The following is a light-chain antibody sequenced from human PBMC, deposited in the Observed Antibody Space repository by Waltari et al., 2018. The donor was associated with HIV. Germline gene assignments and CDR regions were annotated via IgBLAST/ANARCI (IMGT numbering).Light chain of an antibody. Sequence: QSALTQPPSASGSLGQSVTISCTGTSTDVPPYNYVSWYQQHPGEAPKLLIYEVNKPPSGVPDRFSGSKSGNTASLTVSGLQADDEADYYCTSYEGKNNLVFGGGTKLTVL. CDR3: TSYEGKNNLV. J-gene: IGLJ2*01. V-gene: IGLV2-8*01. CDR2: EVN. CDR1: STDVPPYNY.